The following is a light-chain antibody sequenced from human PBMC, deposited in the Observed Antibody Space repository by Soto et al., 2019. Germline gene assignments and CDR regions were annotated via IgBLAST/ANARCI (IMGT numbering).Light chain of an antibody. CDR1: QGISSW. CDR2: AAS. CDR3: QQANSLPLT. Sequence: DIQMTQSPSSVSASVGDRVTITCRASQGISSWLAWYQRKPGKAPKLLIYAASSLQSGVPSRFSGSGTGTDFTLTISSLQPEDFATYYCQQANSLPLTFGGGTKVEI. V-gene: IGKV1-12*01. J-gene: IGKJ4*01.